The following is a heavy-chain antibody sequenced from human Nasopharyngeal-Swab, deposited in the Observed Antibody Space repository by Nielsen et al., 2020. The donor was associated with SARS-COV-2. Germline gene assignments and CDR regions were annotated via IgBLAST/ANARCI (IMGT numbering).Heavy chain of an antibody. CDR2: IYPGDSDT. CDR3: ARLPGPPLRSGAYYYYYGMDV. Sequence: VRQMPGKGLEWMGIIYPGDSDTRYSPSFQGQVTISADKSISTAYLQWSSLKASDTAMYYCARLPGPPLRSGAYYYYYGMDVWGQGTTVTVSS. V-gene: IGHV5-51*01. J-gene: IGHJ6*02. D-gene: IGHD3-3*01.